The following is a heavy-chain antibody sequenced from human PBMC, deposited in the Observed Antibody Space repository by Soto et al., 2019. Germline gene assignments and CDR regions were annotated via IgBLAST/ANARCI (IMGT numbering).Heavy chain of an antibody. CDR1: GFTFSSYA. Sequence: GGSLRLSCAASGFTFSSYAMSWVRQAPGKGLEWVSAISGSGGSTYYADSVKGRFTISRDNSKNTLYLQMNSLRAEDTAVYYCAKDLGYYDSSGYFDYWGQGTLVTVSS. J-gene: IGHJ4*02. V-gene: IGHV3-23*01. CDR3: AKDLGYYDSSGYFDY. D-gene: IGHD3-22*01. CDR2: ISGSGGST.